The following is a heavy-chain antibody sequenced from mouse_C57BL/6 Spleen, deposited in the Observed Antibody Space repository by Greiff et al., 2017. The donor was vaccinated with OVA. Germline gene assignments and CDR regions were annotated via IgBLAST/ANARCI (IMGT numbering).Heavy chain of an antibody. D-gene: IGHD1-1*01. Sequence: EVQLVESGGGLVKPGGSLKLSCAASGFTFSDYGMHWVRQAPEKGLEWVAYISSGSSTIYYADTVKGRFTISRDNAKNTLFLQMTSLGSEDTAMYYCARTRYGSSQAWFAYWGQGTLVTVSA. V-gene: IGHV5-17*01. CDR3: ARTRYGSSQAWFAY. CDR2: ISSGSSTI. J-gene: IGHJ3*01. CDR1: GFTFSDYG.